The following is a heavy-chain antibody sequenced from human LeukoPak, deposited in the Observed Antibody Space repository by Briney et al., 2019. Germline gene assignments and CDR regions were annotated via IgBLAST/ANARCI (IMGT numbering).Heavy chain of an antibody. CDR2: ISNDGSNK. V-gene: IGHV3-30*03. J-gene: IGHJ3*02. CDR1: GFTFSSYG. CDR3: ARDRVAAHAFDI. D-gene: IGHD6-6*01. Sequence: GGSLRLSCAASGFTFSSYGMHWVRQAPGKGLEWVAVISNDGSNKYYADSVKGRFTISRDTSKNTLYLQMNSLRAEDTAVYYCARDRVAAHAFDIWGQGTMVTVSS.